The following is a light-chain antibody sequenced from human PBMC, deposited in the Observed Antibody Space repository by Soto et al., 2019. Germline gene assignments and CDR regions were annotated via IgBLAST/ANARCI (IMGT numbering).Light chain of an antibody. CDR1: SRDVGGYNL. V-gene: IGLV2-23*01. Sequence: QSVLTQPASVSGTPGQSIIVSCAGTSRDVGGYNLFSWYQQHPGKAPQLIIYEGTERPSGISPRFSGSKSGNTATLTISGLQAGVEADFSCSSYTSSSICVFGSGSKVPVL. CDR3: SSYTSSSICV. CDR2: EGT. J-gene: IGLJ1*01.